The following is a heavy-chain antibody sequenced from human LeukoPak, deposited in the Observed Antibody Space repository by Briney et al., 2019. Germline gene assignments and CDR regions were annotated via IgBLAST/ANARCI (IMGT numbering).Heavy chain of an antibody. D-gene: IGHD6-13*01. CDR3: AKVIAAAGPGVFDY. V-gene: IGHV3-9*01. J-gene: IGHJ4*02. CDR2: ISWNSGSI. CDR1: GFTFDDYA. Sequence: PGRSLRLSCAASGFTFDDYAMHWVRQAPGKGLEWVSDISWNSGSIGYADSVKGRFTISRDNAKNSLYLQMNSLRAEDTALYYCAKVIAAAGPGVFDYWGQGTLVTVSS.